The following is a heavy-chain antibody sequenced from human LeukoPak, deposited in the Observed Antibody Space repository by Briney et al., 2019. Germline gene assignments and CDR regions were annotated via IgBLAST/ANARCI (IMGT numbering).Heavy chain of an antibody. Sequence: PSQTLSLTCTVSGGSISSGSYYWSWIRQPAGKGLEWIGRIYTSGSTNYNPSLKSRVTMSVDTSKNQFSLKLSSVAAADTAVYYCARGGGGTTPLDYWGQGTLVTVSS. V-gene: IGHV4-61*02. J-gene: IGHJ4*02. D-gene: IGHD1-1*01. CDR2: IYTSGST. CDR1: GGSISSGSYY. CDR3: ARGGGGTTPLDY.